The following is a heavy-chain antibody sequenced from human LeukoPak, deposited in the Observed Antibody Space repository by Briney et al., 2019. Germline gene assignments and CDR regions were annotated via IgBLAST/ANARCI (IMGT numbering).Heavy chain of an antibody. V-gene: IGHV4-34*01. Sequence: SETLSLTCAVYGGSFSGYYWSWIRQPPGKGLEWIGEINHSGSTNYNPSLKSRVTISVDTSKNQFSLKLSSVTAADTAVYYCASIAAALPWFDPWGQGTLVTVSS. J-gene: IGHJ5*02. CDR1: GGSFSGYY. CDR3: ASIAAALPWFDP. D-gene: IGHD6-13*01. CDR2: INHSGST.